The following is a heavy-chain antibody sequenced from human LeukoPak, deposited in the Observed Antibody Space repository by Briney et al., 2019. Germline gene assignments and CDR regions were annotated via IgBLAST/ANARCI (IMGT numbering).Heavy chain of an antibody. Sequence: GGSLRLSCAASGFTFSSYAMHWVRRAPGKGLEWVAVISYDGSNKYYADSVKGRFTISRDNAKNSLYLQMNSLRAEDTALYYCVRDADGGNSWFDTWGQGTLVTVSS. CDR3: VRDADGGNSWFDT. J-gene: IGHJ5*02. CDR1: GFTFSSYA. V-gene: IGHV3-30*07. CDR2: ISYDGSNK. D-gene: IGHD4-23*01.